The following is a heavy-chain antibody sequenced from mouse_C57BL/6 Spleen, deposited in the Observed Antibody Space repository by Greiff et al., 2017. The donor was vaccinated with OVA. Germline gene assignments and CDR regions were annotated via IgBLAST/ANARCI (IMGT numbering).Heavy chain of an antibody. CDR1: GDEIKNKK. CDR2: INPGSGGT. Sequence: QVKRKQEGAERGREGKAGKGGGKEEGDEIKNKKKEKITHRPGQGLEWIGVINPGSGGTNYNEKFKGKATLTADKSSSTAYRQLSSLTSEDSAVYFCARDRPFDYWGQGTTLTVSS. J-gene: IGHJ2*01. D-gene: IGHD3-2*01. CDR3: ARDRPFDY. V-gene: IGHV1-54*01.